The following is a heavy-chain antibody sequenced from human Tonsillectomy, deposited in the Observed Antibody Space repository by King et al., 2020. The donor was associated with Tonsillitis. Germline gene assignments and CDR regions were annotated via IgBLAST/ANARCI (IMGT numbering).Heavy chain of an antibody. CDR2: IDYSRNT. CDR3: ARRSNYIDAFDI. J-gene: IGHJ3*02. D-gene: IGHD4-11*01. Sequence: QLQLQESGPGLVKPSETLSLSCTVSGGSISSSSYYCDWIRQPPGKGLEWIGTIDYSRNTYYNPSLKSRVTISADTSKKQFSLNLSSVTAADTAVYYCARRSNYIDAFDIWGQGTMVTVSS. CDR1: GGSISSSSYY. V-gene: IGHV4-39*01.